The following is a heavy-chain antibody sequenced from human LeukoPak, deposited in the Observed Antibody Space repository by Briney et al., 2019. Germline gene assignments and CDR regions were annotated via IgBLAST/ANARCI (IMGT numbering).Heavy chain of an antibody. D-gene: IGHD3-9*01. CDR2: INTDGSIT. Sequence: GGSLRLSCAASGFTFSTYLMHWVRQAPGKGLVWVSRINTDGSITTYADSVKGRFTISRDNAKNTLYLQMNSLRDEDTAVYYCASLGTLVPWGQGTLVTVSS. CDR3: ASLGTLVP. J-gene: IGHJ5*02. V-gene: IGHV3-74*03. CDR1: GFTFSTYL.